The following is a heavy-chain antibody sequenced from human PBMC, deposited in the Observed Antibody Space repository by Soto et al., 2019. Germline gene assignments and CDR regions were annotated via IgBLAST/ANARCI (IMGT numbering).Heavy chain of an antibody. CDR3: AKGGYTTYFDF. V-gene: IGHV3-23*01. D-gene: IGHD5-18*01. CDR2: IRARGDST. Sequence: PGGSLRLSCAASGFTFSSYAMTWVRQAAGKGLEWVSTIRARGDSTFYGDSVKGRCTISRDNSDNTVYLQMNSLKAEDTAVYYCAKGGYTTYFDFWGQGTPVTVSS. J-gene: IGHJ4*02. CDR1: GFTFSSYA.